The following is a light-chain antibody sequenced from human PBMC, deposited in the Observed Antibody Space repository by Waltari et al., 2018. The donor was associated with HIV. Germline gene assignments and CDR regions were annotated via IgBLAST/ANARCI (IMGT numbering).Light chain of an antibody. CDR1: QSVFYSSNNKNS. V-gene: IGKV4-1*01. CDR2: WAS. Sequence: DIVMTQSPDSLAVSLGERATINCKSSQSVFYSSNNKNSLAWYQHKPGQPPKLLIYWASTRESGVPDRFSGSGSGTDFTLTISSLQAEDVAVYYCQQYYSAPTFGQGTKVEIK. J-gene: IGKJ1*01. CDR3: QQYYSAPT.